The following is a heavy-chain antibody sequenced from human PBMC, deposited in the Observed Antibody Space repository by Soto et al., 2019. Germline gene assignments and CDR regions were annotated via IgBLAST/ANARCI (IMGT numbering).Heavy chain of an antibody. CDR3: VRRHVSATGIDWFDP. V-gene: IGHV1-3*01. CDR2: INAANGDT. D-gene: IGHD6-13*01. Sequence: ASVKVSCKASGYTFTSYGIHWVRQAPGQRLEWMGWINAANGDTKYSPKFQGRVTITRDTSASTAYMELSSLRSEDTAVYYCVRRHVSATGIDWFDPWGQGTLVTVYS. CDR1: GYTFTSYG. J-gene: IGHJ5*02.